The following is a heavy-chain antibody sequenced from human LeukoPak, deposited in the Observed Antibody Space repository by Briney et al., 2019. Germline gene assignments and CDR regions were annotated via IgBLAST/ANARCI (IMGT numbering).Heavy chain of an antibody. D-gene: IGHD3-22*01. CDR3: AKVGARYYDSSGYYPIFDY. CDR1: GFTFSTYA. Sequence: GGSLRLSCAASGFTFSTYAMTWVRQAPGKGLEWVSANSGSGGSTYYADSVKGRFTISRDNSKNTLYLQMNSLRAEDTAVYYCAKVGARYYDSSGYYPIFDYWGQGTLVTVSS. CDR2: NSGSGGST. J-gene: IGHJ4*02. V-gene: IGHV3-23*01.